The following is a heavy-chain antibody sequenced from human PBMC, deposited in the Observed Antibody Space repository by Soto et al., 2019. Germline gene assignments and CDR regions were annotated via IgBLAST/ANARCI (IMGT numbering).Heavy chain of an antibody. Sequence: GESLKISCKGSGYSFTSYWIGWVRQMPGKGLEWMGIIYPGDSDTRYSPSFQGQVTISADKSISTAYLQWSSLKASDTAMYYCARRTYYYDGSGYYLESFAFDIWGQGTMVTVSS. CDR1: GYSFTSYW. CDR3: ARRTYYYDGSGYYLESFAFDI. V-gene: IGHV5-51*01. D-gene: IGHD3-22*01. J-gene: IGHJ3*02. CDR2: IYPGDSDT.